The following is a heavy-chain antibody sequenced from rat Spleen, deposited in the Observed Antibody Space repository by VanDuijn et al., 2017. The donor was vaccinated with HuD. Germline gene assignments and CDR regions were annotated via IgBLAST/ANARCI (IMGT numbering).Heavy chain of an antibody. CDR1: GFTFSNYG. CDR2: ISHDGSST. Sequence: EVQLVESGGGLVQPGRSLKLSCAASGFTFSNYGMAWVRQAPTKGLEWVATISHDGSSTYYRDSVKGRFTISRDNAKSTLYLQMDSLRSEDTATYYCTTWDYWHNRFDYWGQGVMVTVSS. D-gene: IGHD1-6*01. J-gene: IGHJ2*01. CDR3: TTWDYWHNRFDY. V-gene: IGHV5-29*01.